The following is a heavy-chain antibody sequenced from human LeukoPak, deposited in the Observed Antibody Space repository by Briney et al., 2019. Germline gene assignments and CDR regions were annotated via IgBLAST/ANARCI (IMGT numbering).Heavy chain of an antibody. D-gene: IGHD3-22*01. CDR3: ANAHHSSGYYYVDYFDY. J-gene: IGHJ4*02. Sequence: KSGGSLRLSCAASGFTFSSYSMNWVRQAPGKGLEWVSSISSSGSTIYYADSVKGRFTISRVNAKNSLYLQMNSLRAEDTAVYYCANAHHSSGYYYVDYFDYWGQGTLVTVSS. CDR2: ISSSGSTI. CDR1: GFTFSSYS. V-gene: IGHV3-21*04.